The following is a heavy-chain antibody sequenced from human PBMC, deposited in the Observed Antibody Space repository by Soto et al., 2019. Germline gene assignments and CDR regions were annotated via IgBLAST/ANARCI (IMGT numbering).Heavy chain of an antibody. CDR3: ARDFFQVTSSWHDVFDI. CDR2: ISTHKGDT. D-gene: IGHD2-2*01. V-gene: IGHV1-18*01. Sequence: QVQLVQSGADVKKPGASVKVSCKALGYTFTSYGISWVRQSPGQGLEWVGGISTHKGDTNYAQKFQGRVTMTTDTSTRTAYMELRSLRSDGTAVYYCARDFFQVTSSWHDVFDIWGQGTMVTVSP. J-gene: IGHJ3*02. CDR1: GYTFTSYG.